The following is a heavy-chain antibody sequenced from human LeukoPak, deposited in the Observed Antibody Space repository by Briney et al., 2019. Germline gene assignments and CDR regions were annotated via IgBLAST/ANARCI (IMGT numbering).Heavy chain of an antibody. J-gene: IGHJ6*03. CDR2: IIPIFGTA. V-gene: IGHV1-69*13. Sequence: ASVKVSCRASGGTFSSYAISWVRQAPGQGLEWMGGIIPIFGTANYAQKFQGRVTITADESTSTAYMELSSLRSEDTAVYYCARESYSYGKGSYYYYYMDVWGKGTTVTVSS. D-gene: IGHD5-18*01. CDR3: ARESYSYGKGSYYYYYMDV. CDR1: GGTFSSYA.